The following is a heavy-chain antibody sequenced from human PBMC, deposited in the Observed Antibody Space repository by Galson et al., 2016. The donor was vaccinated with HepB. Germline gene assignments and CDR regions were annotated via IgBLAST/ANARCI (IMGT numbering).Heavy chain of an antibody. CDR1: GYTFTSYG. CDR2: ISAYNGNT. V-gene: IGHV1-18*01. Sequence: SVKVSCKASGYTFTSYGISWVRQAPGQGLEWMGWISAYNGNTNYAQKPQGRVTMTTDTSTSTAYMELRSLRSDDTAVYYCARGLIVVVVADYAFDIWGQGTMVTVSS. CDR3: ARGLIVVVVADYAFDI. J-gene: IGHJ3*02. D-gene: IGHD2-15*01.